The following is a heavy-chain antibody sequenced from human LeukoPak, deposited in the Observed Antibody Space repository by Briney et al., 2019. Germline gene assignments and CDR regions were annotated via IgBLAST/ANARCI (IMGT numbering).Heavy chain of an antibody. V-gene: IGHV3-7*01. D-gene: IGHD1-14*01. Sequence: GGSLRLSCAASGFTFSGHWMSWVRQAPGKGLEWVSNINQGGSDKYYVDSVKGRFTISRDNANNLLYLQMNSLRVEDTAVYYCTRDRSRAEDDWGQGTLVTVSS. CDR2: INQGGSDK. CDR1: GFTFSGHW. CDR3: TRDRSRAEDD. J-gene: IGHJ4*02.